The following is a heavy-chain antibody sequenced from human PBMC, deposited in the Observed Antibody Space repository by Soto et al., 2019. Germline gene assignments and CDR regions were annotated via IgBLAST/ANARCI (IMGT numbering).Heavy chain of an antibody. CDR3: ARHSGPYASSWFDA. CDR1: VYPIASGYY. Sequence: SETLSITCAFSVYPIASGYYFACILPPPGKGLEWIGSIYHAGSVYYNPSLNSRVAMSLDTSDNHFSLKLTSVTAADTAVYYCARHSGPYASSWFDAWGQGTLVTVSS. V-gene: IGHV4-38-2*01. CDR2: IYHAGSV. J-gene: IGHJ5*02. D-gene: IGHD6-6*01.